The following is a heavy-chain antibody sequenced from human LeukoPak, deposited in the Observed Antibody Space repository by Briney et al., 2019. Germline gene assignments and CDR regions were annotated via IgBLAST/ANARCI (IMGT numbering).Heavy chain of an antibody. Sequence: SSETLSLTCTVSGGSISSYYWSWIRQPPGKGLEWIGYIYTSGSTKYNPSLKSRVTISVDTSKNQFSLKVSSVTAADTAVYYCATTGATSPSSASWFNIEYWGQGTLVPVSS. CDR2: IYTSGST. V-gene: IGHV4-4*09. CDR3: ATTGATSPSSASWFNIEY. CDR1: GGSISSYY. D-gene: IGHD6-13*01. J-gene: IGHJ4*02.